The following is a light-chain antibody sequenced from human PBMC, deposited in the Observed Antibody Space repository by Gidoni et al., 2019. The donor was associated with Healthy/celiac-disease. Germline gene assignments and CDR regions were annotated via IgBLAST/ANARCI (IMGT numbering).Light chain of an antibody. CDR1: QSISSY. CDR2: AAS. CDR3: QQSYSTLWT. Sequence: DIQMTHSPSSLSASVGDRVTITCRASQSISSYLNWYQQKPGKAPKLLIYAASSLQSGVPSRFSGSGSGTDFTLTISSLQPEEFATYYCQQSYSTLWTFGQGTKVEIK. J-gene: IGKJ1*01. V-gene: IGKV1-39*01.